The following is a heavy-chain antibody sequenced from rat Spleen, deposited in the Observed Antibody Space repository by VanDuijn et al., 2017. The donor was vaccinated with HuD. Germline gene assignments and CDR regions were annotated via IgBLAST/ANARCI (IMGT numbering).Heavy chain of an antibody. J-gene: IGHJ2*01. CDR2: ISTGGTNT. D-gene: IGHD1-9*01. CDR3: VRHGYTRYYFDY. Sequence: EVRLVESGGGLVQPGRSLKLSCAASGFTFTNYDMAWVRQAPTKGLEWIASISTGGTNTYYRGSVKGRFTISRDNAKNTQYLQMDSLRSEDTASYYCVRHGYTRYYFDYWGQGVMVTVSS. V-gene: IGHV5S13*01. CDR1: GFTFTNYD.